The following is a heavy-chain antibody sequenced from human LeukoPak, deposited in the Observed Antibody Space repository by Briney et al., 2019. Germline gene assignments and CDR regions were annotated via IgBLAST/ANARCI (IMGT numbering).Heavy chain of an antibody. CDR3: AHNRWVTGYLFFDY. D-gene: IGHD3-9*01. Sequence: ESGPALVKPTQTLTLTCTFSGFSLSTSGVGVGWIRQPPGKALEWLALIYWNDDKRYSPSLKSRLTITKDTSKNQVVLTMTNMDPVDTATYYCAHNRWVTGYLFFDYWGQGTLVTVSS. V-gene: IGHV2-5*01. CDR2: IYWNDDK. CDR1: GFSLSTSGVG. J-gene: IGHJ4*02.